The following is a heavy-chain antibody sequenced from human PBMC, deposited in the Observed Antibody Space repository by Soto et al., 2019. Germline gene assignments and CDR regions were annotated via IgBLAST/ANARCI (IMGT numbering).Heavy chain of an antibody. CDR2: IYHSGST. D-gene: IGHD1-26*01. J-gene: IGHJ5*02. V-gene: IGHV4-38-2*01. Sequence: SETLSLTCAVSGYSISSGYYWGWIRQPPGKGLEWIGSIYHSGSTYYNPSLKSRVTISVDTSKNQFSLKLSSVTAADTAVYYCARAKSGSPGCFDPWGKGTLVTVS. CDR1: GYSISSGYY. CDR3: ARAKSGSPGCFDP.